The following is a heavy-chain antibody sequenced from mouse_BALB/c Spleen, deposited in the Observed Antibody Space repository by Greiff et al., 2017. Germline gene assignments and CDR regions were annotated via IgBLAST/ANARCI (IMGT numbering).Heavy chain of an antibody. Sequence: VQLQQPGAELVKPGAPVKLSCKASGYTFTSYWMNWVKQRPGRGLEWIGRIDPSDSETHYNQKFKDKATLTVDKSSSTAYIQLSSLTSEDSAVYYCAREGFHYYAMDYWGQGTSVTVSS. V-gene: IGHV1-69*02. CDR1: GYTFTSYW. CDR2: IDPSDSET. CDR3: AREGFHYYAMDY. J-gene: IGHJ4*01.